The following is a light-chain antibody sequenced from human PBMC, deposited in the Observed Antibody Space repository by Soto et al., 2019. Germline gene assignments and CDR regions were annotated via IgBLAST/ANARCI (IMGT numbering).Light chain of an antibody. Sequence: QSVLTQPPSASGTPGQRVTISCSGSSSNIGSNYVYWYQQVPGTAPKVVIYRDNQRPSGVPDRFSGSKSGTSASLAISGLRSEDEDDYYCAAWDDSLTGHVVFGGGTKLTVL. V-gene: IGLV1-47*01. CDR1: SSNIGSNY. J-gene: IGLJ2*01. CDR2: RDN. CDR3: AAWDDSLTGHVV.